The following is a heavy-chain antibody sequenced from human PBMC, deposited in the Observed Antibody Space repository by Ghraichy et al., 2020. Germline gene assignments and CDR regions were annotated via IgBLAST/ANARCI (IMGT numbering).Heavy chain of an antibody. V-gene: IGHV4-34*01. CDR1: AGSFSTYY. CDR2: INHSVST. Sequence: SQTLSLTCAVYAGSFSTYYWTWIRQPPGKGLEWIGEINHSVSTNYNPSLKGRVSISVDTSKNQFSLKLRSVTVADTAVYYCARATIRDGMDVWGQGTTVTVSS. J-gene: IGHJ6*02. CDR3: ARATIRDGMDV. D-gene: IGHD5-12*01.